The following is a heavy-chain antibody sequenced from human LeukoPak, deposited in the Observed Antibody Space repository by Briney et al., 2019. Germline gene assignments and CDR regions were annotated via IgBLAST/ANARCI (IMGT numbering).Heavy chain of an antibody. D-gene: IGHD6-13*01. CDR3: ARFSSSWYWSGDY. CDR2: VHYSGST. V-gene: IGHV4-59*01. CDR1: SDSISDYY. J-gene: IGHJ4*02. Sequence: SETLSLTCSVSSDSISDYYWNWIRQPPGKGLEWIGYVHYSGSTKFNPSLKSRVTVSIDTSKNQFSLKLSSVTAADTAVYYCARFSSSWYWSGDYWGQGTLVTVSS.